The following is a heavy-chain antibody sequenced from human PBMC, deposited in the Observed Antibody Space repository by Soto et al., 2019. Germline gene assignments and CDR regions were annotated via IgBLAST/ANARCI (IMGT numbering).Heavy chain of an antibody. CDR3: ARATLGGYSYGYLHGDAFAI. D-gene: IGHD5-18*01. Sequence: ASVKVSCKASGYTFTSYGISWVRQAPGQGLEWMGWISTYNGNTNYAQKLQGRVTMTTDTSTSTAYMELRSLRSDDTAVYYCARATLGGYSYGYLHGDAFAIWGQGTIVTVSS. CDR1: GYTFTSYG. CDR2: ISTYNGNT. J-gene: IGHJ3*02. V-gene: IGHV1-18*01.